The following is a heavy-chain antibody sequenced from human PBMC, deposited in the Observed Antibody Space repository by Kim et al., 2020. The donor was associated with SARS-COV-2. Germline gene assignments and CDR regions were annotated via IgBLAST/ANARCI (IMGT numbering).Heavy chain of an antibody. J-gene: IGHJ6*01. V-gene: IGHV4-34*01. Sequence: SETLSLTCAVYGGSFSGYYWSWIRQLPGKGLEWIGEINHSGSTNYNPSLKSRVTILVDTSKNQFSLKLSSVTAADTAVYYCARGQTRPTMVRRYGMDVWG. CDR1: GGSFSGYY. CDR3: ARGQTRPTMVRRYGMDV. D-gene: IGHD3-10*01. CDR2: INHSGST.